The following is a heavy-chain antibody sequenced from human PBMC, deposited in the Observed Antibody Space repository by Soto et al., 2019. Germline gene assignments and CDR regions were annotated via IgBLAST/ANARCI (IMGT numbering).Heavy chain of an antibody. Sequence: GESLKISCKDSGYKFITYWIGWVRQMPGKGLEWMGIIYPGDSDTRYSPSFQGQVTISADKSISTAYLQWSSLKASDTAMYFCARLGGTGDPLDYWGQGTLVTAPQ. CDR1: GYKFITYW. D-gene: IGHD7-27*01. V-gene: IGHV5-51*01. J-gene: IGHJ4*02. CDR2: IYPGDSDT. CDR3: ARLGGTGDPLDY.